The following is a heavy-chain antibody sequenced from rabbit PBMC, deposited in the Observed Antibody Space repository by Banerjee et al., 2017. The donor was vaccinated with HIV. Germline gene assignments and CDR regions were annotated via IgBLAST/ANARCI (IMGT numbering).Heavy chain of an antibody. V-gene: IGHV1S45*01. Sequence: QEQLVESGGGLVQPEGSLTLTCTASGFDFSSNAMCWVRQAPGKGLEWIACIDSSGGSTWYASWAKGRFTISKTSSTTVTLQMTSLTAADTATYFCARERYASGGDWYLWGQGTLVTVS. J-gene: IGHJ4*01. CDR3: ARERYASGGDWYL. D-gene: IGHD1-1*01. CDR2: IDSSGGST. CDR1: GFDFSSNA.